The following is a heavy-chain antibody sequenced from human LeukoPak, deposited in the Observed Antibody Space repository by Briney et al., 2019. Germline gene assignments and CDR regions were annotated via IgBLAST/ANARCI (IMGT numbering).Heavy chain of an antibody. D-gene: IGHD3-10*01. Sequence: ASVNVSCKASVYTFTVYYIGWVRQGPGQRLGWMGWINPNIGGTNYAQNFQGGVTITWDTPSNTAYMWRSRLTSGATPVYSCAREPGSLIWLLRRWGEGTLVTVSS. CDR3: AREPGSLIWLLRR. V-gene: IGHV1-2*02. J-gene: IGHJ4*02. CDR2: INPNIGGT. CDR1: VYTFTVYY.